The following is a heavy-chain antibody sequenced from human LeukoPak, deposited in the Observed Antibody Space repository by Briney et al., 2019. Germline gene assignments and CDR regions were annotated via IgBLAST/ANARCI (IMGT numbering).Heavy chain of an antibody. Sequence: SETLSLTCAVYGGSFSGYWSWIRQPPGKGLEWIGEINHSGGTNYNPSLKSRVTISVDTSKNQFSLKLSSVTAADTAVFYCARVRKNGYGKTLNWFDPWGQGTLVTVSS. CDR3: ARVRKNGYGKTLNWFDP. D-gene: IGHD5-12*01. V-gene: IGHV4-34*01. CDR1: GGSFSGY. J-gene: IGHJ5*02. CDR2: INHSGGT.